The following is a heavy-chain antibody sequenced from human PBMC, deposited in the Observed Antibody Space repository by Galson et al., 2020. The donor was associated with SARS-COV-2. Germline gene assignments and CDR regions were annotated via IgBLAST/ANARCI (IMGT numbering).Heavy chain of an antibody. V-gene: IGHV4-61*02. CDR2: IYTSGST. CDR3: ARDNDYYDSSGYYYDASYWYFDL. CDR1: GGSISSGSYY. J-gene: IGHJ2*01. D-gene: IGHD3-22*01. Sequence: SETLSLTCTVSGGSISSGSYYWSWIRQPAGKGLEWIGRIYTSGSTNYNPSLKSRVTISVDTSKNQFSLKLSSLTAADTAVYYCARDNDYYDSSGYYYDASYWYFDLWGRGTLVTVSS.